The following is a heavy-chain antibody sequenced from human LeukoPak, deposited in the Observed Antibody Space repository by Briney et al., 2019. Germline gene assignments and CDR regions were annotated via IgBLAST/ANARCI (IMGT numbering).Heavy chain of an antibody. V-gene: IGHV3-23*01. Sequence: GGSLRLSCAASGFTFSNYGMSWVRQAPGKGLEWVSAISGSGGSTYYADSVKGRFTISRDNSKNTLYLQMNTLRAEDTAVYYCAKVGGIAAAGIGFWGQGTLVTVSS. CDR2: ISGSGGST. J-gene: IGHJ4*02. CDR3: AKVGGIAAAGIGF. CDR1: GFTFSNYG. D-gene: IGHD6-13*01.